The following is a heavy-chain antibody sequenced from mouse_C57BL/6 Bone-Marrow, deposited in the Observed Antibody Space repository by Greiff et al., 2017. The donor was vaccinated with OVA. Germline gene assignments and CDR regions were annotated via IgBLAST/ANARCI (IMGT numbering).Heavy chain of an antibody. J-gene: IGHJ4*01. Sequence: DVMLVESGGGLVQPGGSLKLSCAASGFTFSDYYMYWVRQTPEKRLEWVAYISNGGGSTYYPDTVKGRFTISRDNAKNTLYLQMSRLKSEDTAMYYCARYYDYAYAMDYWGQGTSVTVSS. V-gene: IGHV5-12*01. D-gene: IGHD2-4*01. CDR1: GFTFSDYY. CDR2: ISNGGGST. CDR3: ARYYDYAYAMDY.